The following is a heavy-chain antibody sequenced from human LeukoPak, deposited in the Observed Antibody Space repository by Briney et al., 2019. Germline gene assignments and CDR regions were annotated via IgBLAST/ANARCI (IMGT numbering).Heavy chain of an antibody. V-gene: IGHV1-46*01. D-gene: IGHD5-12*01. CDR1: GYTFTIFH. CDR2: INPSDGST. Sequence: GASMKVSCKASGYTFTIFHIHWVRQAPGQGLEWMGMINPSDGSTNYAQKFQGRVTMTSDRSTSTVAMDLSGLRSDDTAVYYCARESTFRLLRNVSDIWGQGTMVTVSS. J-gene: IGHJ3*02. CDR3: ARESTFRLLRNVSDI.